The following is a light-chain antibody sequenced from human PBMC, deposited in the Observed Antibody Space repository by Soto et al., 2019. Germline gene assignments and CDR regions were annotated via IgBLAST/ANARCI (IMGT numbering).Light chain of an antibody. V-gene: IGKV3-15*01. CDR2: ATS. J-gene: IGKJ1*01. CDR3: QQYTRWPLT. Sequence: EIVMTQSPATLSVSPGERATLSCRASQSLSSNLAWYQQKPGQAPRLLISATSTRATGIPARFSGRGSGTEYPLTIPSLQSEDFAVYYCQQYTRWPLTFGQGAKVQIK. CDR1: QSLSSN.